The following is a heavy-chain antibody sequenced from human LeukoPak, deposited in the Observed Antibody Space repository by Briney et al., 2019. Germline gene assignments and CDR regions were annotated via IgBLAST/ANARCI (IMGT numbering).Heavy chain of an antibody. V-gene: IGHV3-23*01. D-gene: IGHD3-9*01. CDR1: GFTFSNYA. CDR2: ITSSGGST. J-gene: IGHJ4*02. Sequence: GASLRLSCAASGFTFSNYAMSWVRQAPGKGLEWVSAITSSGGSTYYADSVKGRFTISRDNSKNTLYLQMNSLRAEDTAVYYCAKWGDYDVLTGYYVSDYWGQGTLVTVSS. CDR3: AKWGDYDVLTGYYVSDY.